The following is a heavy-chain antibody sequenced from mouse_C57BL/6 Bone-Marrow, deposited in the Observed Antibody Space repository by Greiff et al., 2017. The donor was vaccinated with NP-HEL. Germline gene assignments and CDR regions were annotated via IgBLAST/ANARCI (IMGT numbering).Heavy chain of an antibody. D-gene: IGHD1-1*01. V-gene: IGHV5-6*02. CDR1: GFTFSSYG. CDR3: ARRGYYGSSSWFAY. J-gene: IGHJ3*01. Sequence: DVMLVESGGDLVKPGGSLKLSCAASGFTFSSYGMSWVRQTPDKRLEWVATISSGGSYTYYPDSVKGRFTISRDNAKNTLYLQMSSLKSEDTAMYYCARRGYYGSSSWFAYWGQGTLVTVSA. CDR2: ISSGGSYT.